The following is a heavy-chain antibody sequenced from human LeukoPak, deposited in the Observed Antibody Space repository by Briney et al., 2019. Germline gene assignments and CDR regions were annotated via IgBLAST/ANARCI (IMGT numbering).Heavy chain of an antibody. Sequence: GGALRLSCAASGFTFSSYEMYWVCQAPGKGLEWVSYISSSGSTIYYADSVKGRFTISRDNAKNSLYLQMNSLRAEDTAVYFCTRGGYCSSTSCYKNGMDVWGKGTTVTVSS. CDR3: TRGGYCSSTSCYKNGMDV. CDR1: GFTFSSYE. V-gene: IGHV3-48*03. CDR2: ISSSGSTI. J-gene: IGHJ6*04. D-gene: IGHD2-2*02.